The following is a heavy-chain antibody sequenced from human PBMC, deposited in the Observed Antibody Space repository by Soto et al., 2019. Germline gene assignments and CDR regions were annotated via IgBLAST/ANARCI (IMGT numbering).Heavy chain of an antibody. CDR1: GYSFTSYW. CDR2: IYPGDSDT. J-gene: IGHJ4*02. V-gene: IGHV5-51*01. Sequence: GESLKISCKGSGYSFTSYWIGWVRQMPGKGLEWMGIIYPGDSDTRYSPSFQGQVTISADKSISTAYLQWSSLKASDTAMYYCARLRYCGGDCYSPFDYWGQGTLVTVSS. D-gene: IGHD2-21*02. CDR3: ARLRYCGGDCYSPFDY.